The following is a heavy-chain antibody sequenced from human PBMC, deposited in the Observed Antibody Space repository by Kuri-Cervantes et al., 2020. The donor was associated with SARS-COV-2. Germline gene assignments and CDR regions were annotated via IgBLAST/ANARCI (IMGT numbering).Heavy chain of an antibody. V-gene: IGHV4-4*02. CDR1: GGSISSSNW. CDR3: ARSGEDYPFDY. J-gene: IGHJ4*02. Sequence: SETMSLTCAVSGGSISSSNWWSWVRQPPGKGLEWIGEINHSGSTNYNPSLKSRVTISVDKSKNQFSLKLSCVTAADTAVYYCARSGEDYPFDYWGQGTLVTVSS. CDR2: INHSGST. D-gene: IGHD3-10*01.